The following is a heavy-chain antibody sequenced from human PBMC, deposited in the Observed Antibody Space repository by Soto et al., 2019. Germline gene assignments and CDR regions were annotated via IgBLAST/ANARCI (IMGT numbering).Heavy chain of an antibody. D-gene: IGHD4-17*01. CDR3: ARDDYGDYRFDY. CDR2: IYYSGST. CDR1: GGSISSYY. Sequence: QVQLQESGPGLVKPSETLSLTCTVSGGSISSYYWSWIRQPPGKGLEWIGYIYYSGSTNYNPSLKSQVNISVDMSNNQFSLKLSSGTAADTAFYYCARDDYGDYRFDYWGQGTLVTVSS. J-gene: IGHJ4*02. V-gene: IGHV4-59*08.